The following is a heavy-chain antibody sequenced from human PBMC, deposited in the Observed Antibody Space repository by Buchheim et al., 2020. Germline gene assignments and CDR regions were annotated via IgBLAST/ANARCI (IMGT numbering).Heavy chain of an antibody. J-gene: IGHJ6*03. CDR1: GFSLSTSGLR. Sequence: QVTLKESGPALVKPTQTLTLTCTFSGFSLSTSGLRVSWIRQPPGRALEWLARIDWDDDKFYTTSLETRLTISKDTSINQVFLTMTDMDPVDTGTYYCARTPGQGNYYYFYMDVWGKGTT. V-gene: IGHV2-70*04. CDR3: ARTPGQGNYYYFYMDV. CDR2: IDWDDDK.